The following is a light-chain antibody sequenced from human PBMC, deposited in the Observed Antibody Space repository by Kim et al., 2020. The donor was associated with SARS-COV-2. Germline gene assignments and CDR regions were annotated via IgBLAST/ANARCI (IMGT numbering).Light chain of an antibody. CDR3: QTWGTGIWV. V-gene: IGLV4-69*01. CDR2: LNSDGSH. Sequence: ASVKLTCPLSSGHSSYAIAWHQQQPEKGPRYLMKLNSDGSHSKGDGIPDRFSGSSSGAERYITISSLQSEDEADYYCQTWGTGIWVFGGGTQLTVL. J-gene: IGLJ3*02. CDR1: SGHSSYA.